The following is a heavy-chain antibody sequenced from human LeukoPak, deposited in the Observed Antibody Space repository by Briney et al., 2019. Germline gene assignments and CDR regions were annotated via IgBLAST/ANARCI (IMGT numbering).Heavy chain of an antibody. CDR2: IYYSGST. CDR3: ARAGSGSPVNFDY. J-gene: IGHJ4*02. CDR1: GGSISSGGYY. Sequence: SETLSLTCTVSGGSISSGGYYWSRIRQHPGKGLEWIGYIYYSGSTYYNPSLKSRVTISVDTSKNQFSLKLSSVTAADTAVYYCARAGSGSPVNFDYWVQGTLVTVSS. D-gene: IGHD3-10*01. V-gene: IGHV4-31*03.